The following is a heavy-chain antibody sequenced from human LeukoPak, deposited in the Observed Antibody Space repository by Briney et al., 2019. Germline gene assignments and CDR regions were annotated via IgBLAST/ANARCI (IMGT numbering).Heavy chain of an antibody. CDR3: ARSRRGSLKTHFDY. V-gene: IGHV4-34*01. Sequence: SETLSLTCAVYGGSFSGYYWSWIRQPPGKGLEWIGEINHSGSTNYNPSLKSRVTISVDTSKNQFSLKLSSVTAADTAVYYCARSRRGSLKTHFDYWGQGTLVTVSS. D-gene: IGHD3-10*01. CDR1: GGSFSGYY. CDR2: INHSGST. J-gene: IGHJ4*02.